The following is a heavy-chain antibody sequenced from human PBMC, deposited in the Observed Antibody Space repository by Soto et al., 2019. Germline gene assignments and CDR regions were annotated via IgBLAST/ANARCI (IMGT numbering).Heavy chain of an antibody. V-gene: IGHV4-39*01. D-gene: IGHD4-17*01. J-gene: IGHJ4*02. Sequence: SETLSLTCTVSGGSISTSTYYWGWIRQPPGKGLEWIGGIYYTGSTYYNPSLKGRVIISVDTSKNQFSLKLSSVTAADTAVYYCARHRGFYGDFYFDFWGQGTLVTVSS. CDR3: ARHRGFYGDFYFDF. CDR2: IYYTGST. CDR1: GGSISTSTYY.